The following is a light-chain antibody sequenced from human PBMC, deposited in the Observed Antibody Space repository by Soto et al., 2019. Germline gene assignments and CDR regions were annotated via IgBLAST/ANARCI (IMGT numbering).Light chain of an antibody. CDR2: NVS. J-gene: IGLJ1*01. Sequence: QSVLTQPASVSGSPGRSITISCTGTSSDVGGYNYVAWYQQHPGKAPKLLIYNVSNRPSGVSNRFSGSKSGNTASLTISGLQAEDEADYYCTSYTNRYTYVFGTGTKVTVL. CDR1: SSDVGGYNY. V-gene: IGLV2-14*01. CDR3: TSYTNRYTYV.